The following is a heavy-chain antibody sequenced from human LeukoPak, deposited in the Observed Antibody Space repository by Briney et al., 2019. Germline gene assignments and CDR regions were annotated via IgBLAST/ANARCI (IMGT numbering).Heavy chain of an antibody. Sequence: SVKFSCKASGGTFSSYAISWVRQAPGQGLEWMGGIIPIFGTANSAQKFQGRVTVTADESTSTAYMELTSLRSEDTAVYYCARAASYCGGDCYLGDFWGQGIPVTVSS. J-gene: IGHJ4*02. D-gene: IGHD2-21*01. V-gene: IGHV1-69*01. CDR1: GGTFSSYA. CDR2: IIPIFGTA. CDR3: ARAASYCGGDCYLGDF.